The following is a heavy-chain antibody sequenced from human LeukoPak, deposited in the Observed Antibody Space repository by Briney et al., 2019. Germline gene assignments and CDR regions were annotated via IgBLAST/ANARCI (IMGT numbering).Heavy chain of an antibody. CDR2: INHSGST. Sequence: KPSETLSLTCAVYGGSFSGYYWSWIRQPPGKGLEWIGEINHSGSTNYNPSLKSRVTISVDTSKNQFSLKLSSVTAADTAVYYCASAYYGSSGYFDYWGQGTLVTVSP. CDR1: GGSFSGYY. CDR3: ASAYYGSSGYFDY. J-gene: IGHJ4*02. D-gene: IGHD3-22*01. V-gene: IGHV4-34*01.